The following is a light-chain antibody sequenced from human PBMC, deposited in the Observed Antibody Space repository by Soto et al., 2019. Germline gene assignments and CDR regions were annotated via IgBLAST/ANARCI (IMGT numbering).Light chain of an antibody. CDR3: QQSYTTFLFT. J-gene: IGKJ3*01. CDR1: QSITRN. V-gene: IGKV1-39*01. CDR2: AAS. Sequence: DIQMNQSPSSLSASVGDRVTITCRASQSITRNLNWYQQKPGKAPKLLIYAASSLQSGVPSRFSGTGSGTDFTLTISSLQPEDFATYYCQQSYTTFLFTFGPGTKVDIK.